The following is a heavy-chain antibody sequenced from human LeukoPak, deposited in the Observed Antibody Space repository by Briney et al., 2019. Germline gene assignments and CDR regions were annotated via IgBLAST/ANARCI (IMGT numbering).Heavy chain of an antibody. CDR3: ARVYPEWLFALMYYGMDV. J-gene: IGHJ6*02. CDR2: IIPILGIA. V-gene: IGHV1-69*04. D-gene: IGHD3-3*01. Sequence: SVKVSCKASGGTFSSYAISWVRQAPGQGLEWMGRIIPILGIANYAQKFQGRVTITADKSTSTAYMELSSLRSEDTAVYYCARVYPEWLFALMYYGMDVWGQGTTVTVSS. CDR1: GGTFSSYA.